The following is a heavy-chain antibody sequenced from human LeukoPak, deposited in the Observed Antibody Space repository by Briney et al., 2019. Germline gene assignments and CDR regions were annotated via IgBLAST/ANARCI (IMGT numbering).Heavy chain of an antibody. D-gene: IGHD4-23*01. CDR3: ARGEGNHYGMDV. V-gene: IGHV1-8*01. CDR1: GYTFTSYD. CDR2: MNPNSGNT. Sequence: GASVKVSCKASGYTFTSYDINWVRQATGQGLEWMGWMNPNSGNTGYAQKFQGRVTMARNTSISTAYMELSSLRSEDTAVYYCARGEGNHYGMDVWGQGTTVTVSS. J-gene: IGHJ6*02.